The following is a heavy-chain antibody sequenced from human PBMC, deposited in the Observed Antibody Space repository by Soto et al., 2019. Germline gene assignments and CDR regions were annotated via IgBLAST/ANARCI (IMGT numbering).Heavy chain of an antibody. V-gene: IGHV4-39*01. D-gene: IGHD3-16*01. CDR3: ESLGSLFDY. J-gene: IGHJ4*02. Sequence: SETLSLTCTVSGGSISSSSYYWGWIRQPPGKGLEWIGSIYYSGSTYYNPSLKSRVTISVDTSKNQFSLKLSSVTAADTAVYYCESLGSLFDYWGQGTLVTVSS. CDR1: GGSISSSSYY. CDR2: IYYSGST.